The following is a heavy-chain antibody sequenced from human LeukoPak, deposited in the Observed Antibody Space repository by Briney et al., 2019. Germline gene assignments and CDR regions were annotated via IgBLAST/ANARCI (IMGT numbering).Heavy chain of an antibody. CDR3: AHAGYSSSWWFIDY. V-gene: IGHV2-5*02. CDR2: IYWDDDN. D-gene: IGHD6-13*01. J-gene: IGHJ4*02. Sequence: SGPTLVNPTQTLTLTCTFSGFSLRTHGVGVGWFRRPPGKALEGLALIYWDDDNRYSPSLESRLTLTKDTSKNQVVLTMTNMDPVDTATYYCAHAGYSSSWWFIDYWGQGTLVTVSS. CDR1: GFSLRTHGVG.